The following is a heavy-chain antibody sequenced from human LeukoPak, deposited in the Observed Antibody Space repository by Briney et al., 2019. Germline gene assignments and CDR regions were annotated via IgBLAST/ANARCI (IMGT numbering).Heavy chain of an antibody. Sequence: ASVKVSCKASGYTFTSYYMHWVRQAPGQGLEWMGIINPSGGSTSYAQKFQGGVTMTRDTSTSTVYMELSSLRSEDTAVYYCARAYYDILTGYYRVLFDYWGQGTLVTVSS. CDR2: INPSGGST. J-gene: IGHJ4*02. D-gene: IGHD3-9*01. CDR3: ARAYYDILTGYYRVLFDY. V-gene: IGHV1-46*01. CDR1: GYTFTSYY.